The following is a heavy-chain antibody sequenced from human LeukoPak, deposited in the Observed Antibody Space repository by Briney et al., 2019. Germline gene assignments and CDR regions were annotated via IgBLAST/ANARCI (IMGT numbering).Heavy chain of an antibody. D-gene: IGHD3-10*01. Sequence: GGSLRLSCAASGFTFSSYSMNWVREAPGKGREWVSYMSSSSGTIYYADSVKGRFPISRDNAKNSLYLQMNSLRDEDTAVYYCARDRYHGSGSYQSVGGCFDYWGQGTLVTVSS. V-gene: IGHV3-48*02. CDR1: GFTFSSYS. J-gene: IGHJ4*02. CDR3: ARDRYHGSGSYQSVGGCFDY. CDR2: MSSSSGTI.